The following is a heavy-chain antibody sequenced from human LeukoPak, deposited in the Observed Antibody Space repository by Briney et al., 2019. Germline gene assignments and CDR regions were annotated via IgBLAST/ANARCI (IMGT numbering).Heavy chain of an antibody. V-gene: IGHV3-15*01. CDR1: GFTFSSSG. D-gene: IGHD4-23*01. CDR3: TTGPGNSGY. Sequence: GGSLRLSCAVSGFTFSSSGMSWVRQAPGKGLEWVSRINGTTVDATPEYAAPAKGRFTISRDDSKNTVYLQMNSLKTEDTAVYYCTTGPGNSGYWGQGTLVTVSS. J-gene: IGHJ4*02. CDR2: INGTTVDATP.